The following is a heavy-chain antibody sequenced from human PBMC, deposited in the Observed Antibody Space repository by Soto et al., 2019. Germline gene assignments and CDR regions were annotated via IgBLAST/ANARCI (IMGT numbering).Heavy chain of an antibody. CDR1: GFTLSSYW. V-gene: IGHV3-7*01. CDR3: RGLLEDYICGGYPLPH. CDR2: IKQDGSEK. Sequence: GGSLRLSCAASGFTLSSYWMSWVRQAPGKGLEWVANIKQDGSEKHYVDSVKGRFTISRDNAKNSLYLQMNILRAEDTALYYGRGLLEDYICGGYPLPHWGQGTLVTVSS. J-gene: IGHJ4*02. D-gene: IGHD3-16*01.